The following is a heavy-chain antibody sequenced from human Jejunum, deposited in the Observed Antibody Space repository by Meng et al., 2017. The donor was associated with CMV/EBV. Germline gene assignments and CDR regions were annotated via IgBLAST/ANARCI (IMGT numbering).Heavy chain of an antibody. Sequence: CVASGFAVSSNYMSWVRQAPGKGLEWVSIIYSDGTTYYADSVKGRFTISRDKSKNTLDLQMNSLRAEDMAVYYCAYSSSWAHFDYWGQGTLVTVSS. CDR2: IYSDGTT. CDR1: GFAVSSNY. D-gene: IGHD6-13*01. J-gene: IGHJ4*02. V-gene: IGHV3-53*01. CDR3: AYSSSWAHFDY.